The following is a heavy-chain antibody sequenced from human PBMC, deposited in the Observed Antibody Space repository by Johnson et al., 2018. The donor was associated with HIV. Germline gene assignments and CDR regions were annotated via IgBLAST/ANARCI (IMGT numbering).Heavy chain of an antibody. CDR3: AKDRSTGWYPAFDI. CDR2: ISGSGGST. D-gene: IGHD6-19*01. J-gene: IGHJ3*02. V-gene: IGHV3-23*04. CDR1: GFAFSSFA. Sequence: VQLVESGGGVVRPGGSLRLSCAASGFAFSSFAVTWVRQAPGKGLGWVSAISGSGGSTYYADSVKGRFTISRDNSKKTLYLQMNSLRAEDTAVYYCAKDRSTGWYPAFDIWGQGTMVTVSS.